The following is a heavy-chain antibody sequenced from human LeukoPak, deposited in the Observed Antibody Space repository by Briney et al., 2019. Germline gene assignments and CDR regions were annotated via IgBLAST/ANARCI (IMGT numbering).Heavy chain of an antibody. J-gene: IGHJ5*02. CDR1: GFTFSSYG. CDR3: ARGTSYSSRVFDP. Sequence: PGGSLRLSCAASGFTFSSYGMHWVRQAPGKGLEWVAFIRYDGSNKYYADSVKGRFTISRDNSRNTLYLQMGSLRAEDMAVYYCARGTSYSSRVFDPWGQGTLVTVSS. D-gene: IGHD6-13*01. CDR2: IRYDGSNK. V-gene: IGHV3-30*02.